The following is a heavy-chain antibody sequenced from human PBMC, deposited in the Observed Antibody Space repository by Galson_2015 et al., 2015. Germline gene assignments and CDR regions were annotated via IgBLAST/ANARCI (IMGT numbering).Heavy chain of an antibody. CDR3: TTDSARRWSEYAFDI. CDR2: LKSKAEGGTI. Sequence: SLRLSCAASGFTFSNAWMNWVRQAPGKGLEWVGRLKSKAEGGTIDYAAPVKGRFAISRDDSKNTLYLQMNSLKTEDTAVYYCTTDSARRWSEYAFDIWGQGTTVTVSS. V-gene: IGHV3-15*01. J-gene: IGHJ3*02. D-gene: IGHD2-15*01. CDR1: GFTFSNAW.